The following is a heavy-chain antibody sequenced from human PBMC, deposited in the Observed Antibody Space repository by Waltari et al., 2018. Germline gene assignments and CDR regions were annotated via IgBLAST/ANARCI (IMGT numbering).Heavy chain of an antibody. J-gene: IGHJ5*02. CDR1: GGTFSSYA. CDR3: ARYWDAVVVPAATNNWFDP. D-gene: IGHD2-2*01. Sequence: QVQLVQSGAEVKKPGSSVKVSCKASGGTFSSYAISWVRQAPGQGLEWMGGIIPMFGTANYAPKVQGRVTITADEATSTAYMELSSLRSEDTAVYYCARYWDAVVVPAATNNWFDPWGQGTLVTVSS. CDR2: IIPMFGTA. V-gene: IGHV1-69*01.